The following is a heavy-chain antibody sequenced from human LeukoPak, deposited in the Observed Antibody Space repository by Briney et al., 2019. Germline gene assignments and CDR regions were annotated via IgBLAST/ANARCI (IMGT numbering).Heavy chain of an antibody. CDR2: ISWNSGSI. J-gene: IGHJ4*02. CDR1: GLTFDDYA. CDR3: AKDMGFELLYYFDY. Sequence: QAGRSLRLSCAASGLTFDDYAMPWVRQAPGKGLEWVSGISWNSGSIGYADSVKGRFTISRDNAKNSLYLQMNSLRAEDTALYYCAKDMGFELLYYFDYWGQGTLVTVSS. D-gene: IGHD3-10*01. V-gene: IGHV3-9*01.